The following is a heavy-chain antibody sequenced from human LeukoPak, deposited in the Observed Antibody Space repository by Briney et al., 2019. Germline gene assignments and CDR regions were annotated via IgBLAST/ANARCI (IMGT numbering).Heavy chain of an antibody. V-gene: IGHV3-48*02. CDR3: TRVNTIFGVVFDYFDY. J-gene: IGHJ4*02. CDR2: ISSSSSTI. D-gene: IGHD3-3*01. CDR1: GFTFSSYS. Sequence: GGSLRLSCAASGFTFSSYSMNWVRQAPGKGLEWVSYISSSSSTIYYADSVKGRFTISRDNAKNSLYLQMNSLRDEDTAVYYCTRVNTIFGVVFDYFDYWGQGTLVTVSS.